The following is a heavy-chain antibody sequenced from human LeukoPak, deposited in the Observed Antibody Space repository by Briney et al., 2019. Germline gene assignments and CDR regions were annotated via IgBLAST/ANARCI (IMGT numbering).Heavy chain of an antibody. J-gene: IGHJ3*02. D-gene: IGHD5-24*01. CDR2: LDYGGST. V-gene: IGHV4-39*01. Sequence: PSETLSLTCTVSGGSFSTVLYYWGWIRQSPGKGLEWIGSLDYGGSTSYNPSLEGRVTMSKDTAKQRFSLKLSSVTAADTAVYFCARQGDGYNTSGFDIWGQGTKVTVSP. CDR1: GGSFSTVLYY. CDR3: ARQGDGYNTSGFDI.